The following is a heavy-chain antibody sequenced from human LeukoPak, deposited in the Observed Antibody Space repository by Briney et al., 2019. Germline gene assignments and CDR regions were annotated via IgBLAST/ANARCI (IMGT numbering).Heavy chain of an antibody. J-gene: IGHJ5*02. CDR3: AREGDCSSTSCPPYNWFDP. Sequence: SVKVSCKASGGTFSSYAISWVRQAPGQGLEWMGGIIPIFGTANYAQKFQGRVTVTADESTSTAYMELSSLRSEDTAVYYCAREGDCSSTSCPPYNWFDPWGQGTLVTVSS. V-gene: IGHV1-69*01. D-gene: IGHD2-2*01. CDR1: GGTFSSYA. CDR2: IIPIFGTA.